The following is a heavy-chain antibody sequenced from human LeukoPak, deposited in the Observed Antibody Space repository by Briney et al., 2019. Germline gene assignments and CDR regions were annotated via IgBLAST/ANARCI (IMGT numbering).Heavy chain of an antibody. V-gene: IGHV4-59*01. D-gene: IGHD3-10*01. CDR1: DDSITIYY. Sequence: SETLSLTCSVSDDSITIYYWTWIRQPPGKGLEWIGYIDHTGTTNYNPSLNSRVTISRDTSKNHFSLQLSSVTAADTAVYYCAKVAKYYYGSETYFFFEDWGQGTLVTVSS. CDR3: AKVAKYYYGSETYFFFED. J-gene: IGHJ4*02. CDR2: IDHTGTT.